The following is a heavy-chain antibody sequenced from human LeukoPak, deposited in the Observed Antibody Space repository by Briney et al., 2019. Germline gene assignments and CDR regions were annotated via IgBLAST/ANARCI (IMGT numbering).Heavy chain of an antibody. CDR1: GFTFSSYA. J-gene: IGHJ4*02. D-gene: IGHD4-17*01. V-gene: IGHV3-53*01. CDR2: IYSGGST. CDR3: ARVGEGWYFDY. Sequence: GGSLRLSCAASGFTFSSYAMSWVRQAPGKGLEWVSVIYSGGSTYYADSVKGRFTISRDNSKNTLYLQMNSLRAEDTAEYYCARVGEGWYFDYWGQGTLVTVSS.